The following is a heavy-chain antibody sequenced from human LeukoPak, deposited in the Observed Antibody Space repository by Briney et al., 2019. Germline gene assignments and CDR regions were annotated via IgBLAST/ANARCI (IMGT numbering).Heavy chain of an antibody. V-gene: IGHV3-30*04. CDR1: GSTFSSYA. CDR3: ARDSRWFGGPYFDY. J-gene: IGHJ4*02. Sequence: PGRSLRLSCAASGSTFSSYAMQWVRQAPGKGLEWVAVISYDGNNKYCADSVKGRFTISRDNSKNTLYLQMNSLRVDDTAVYYCARDSRWFGGPYFDYWGQGTLVTVSS. D-gene: IGHD3-10*01. CDR2: ISYDGNNK.